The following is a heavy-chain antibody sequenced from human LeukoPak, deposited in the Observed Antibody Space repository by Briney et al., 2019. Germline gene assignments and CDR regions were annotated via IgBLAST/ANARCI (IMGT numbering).Heavy chain of an antibody. CDR3: ASEDYGDFTRLDY. CDR2: IYYSGST. CDR1: GGSISSSNYY. Sequence: SETLSLTCTVSGGSISSSNYYWGWIRRPPGKGLEWIGNIYYSGSTYYNPSLKSRVTISVDTSKNQFSLKLSSVAAADTAVYYCASEDYGDFTRLDYWGQGTLVTVSS. J-gene: IGHJ4*02. D-gene: IGHD4-17*01. V-gene: IGHV4-39*01.